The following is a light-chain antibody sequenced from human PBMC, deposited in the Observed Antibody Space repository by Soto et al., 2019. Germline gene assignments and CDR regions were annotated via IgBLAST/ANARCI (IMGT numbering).Light chain of an antibody. V-gene: IGKV1-39*01. CDR2: AAS. CDR3: QQSYITPFT. Sequence: DIQMTQSPSSLSASVGGRVTITCRSSQSISNYLNWYQQKPGKAPKLLSYAASSSQSEGPSRFSGSGSGTDFTVTNSRLQPEDIATYYCQQSYITPFTFGPGTKVESK. CDR1: QSISNY. J-gene: IGKJ3*01.